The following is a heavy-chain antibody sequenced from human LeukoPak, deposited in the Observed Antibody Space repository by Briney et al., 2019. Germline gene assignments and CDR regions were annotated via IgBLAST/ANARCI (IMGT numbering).Heavy chain of an antibody. Sequence: PSETLSLTCTVSGGSISSYYWSWIQQPPGKGLEWIGYIYYSGSTNYNPSLKSRVTISVDTSKNQFSLKLSSVTAADTAVYYCARAYYDSSGYYYEDAFDIWGQGTMVTVSS. D-gene: IGHD3-22*01. CDR3: ARAYYDSSGYYYEDAFDI. CDR1: GGSISSYY. CDR2: IYYSGST. J-gene: IGHJ3*02. V-gene: IGHV4-59*01.